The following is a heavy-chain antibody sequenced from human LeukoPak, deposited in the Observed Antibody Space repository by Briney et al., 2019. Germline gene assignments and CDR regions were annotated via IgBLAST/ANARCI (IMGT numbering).Heavy chain of an antibody. CDR2: IYYSGST. J-gene: IGHJ4*02. V-gene: IGHV4-59*01. CDR1: GGSISSYY. CDR3: ARGARWFGETE. Sequence: PSETLSLTCTVSGGSISSYYRTWIRQPPGKGLEWIGYIYYSGSTNYNPSLNSRVTISVDTSKNQFSLRLNSVTAADTAVYYCARGARWFGETEWGQGTLVTVSS. D-gene: IGHD3-10*01.